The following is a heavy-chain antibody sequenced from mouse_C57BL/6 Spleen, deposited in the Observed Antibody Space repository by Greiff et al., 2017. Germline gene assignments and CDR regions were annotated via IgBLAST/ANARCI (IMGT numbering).Heavy chain of an antibody. CDR3: ARGGYGSSPAY. CDR1: GYTFTSYW. CDR2: IDPSDSYT. Sequence: VQLQQPGAELVMPGASVKLSCKASGYTFTSYWMHWVKQRPGQGLEWIGEIDPSDSYTNYNQKFKGKSTLTVDKSSSTAYMQLSSLTSEDSAVYYCARGGYGSSPAYWGQGTLVTVSA. V-gene: IGHV1-69*01. D-gene: IGHD1-1*01. J-gene: IGHJ3*01.